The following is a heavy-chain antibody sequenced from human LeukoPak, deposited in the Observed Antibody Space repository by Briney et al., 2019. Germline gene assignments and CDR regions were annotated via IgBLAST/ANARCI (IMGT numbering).Heavy chain of an antibody. CDR1: GGTFNSYA. D-gene: IGHD3-3*01. CDR3: ARASPYYDYFDY. CDR2: IIPIFGTA. V-gene: IGHV1-69*13. J-gene: IGHJ4*02. Sequence: WASVKVSCKASGGTFNSYAISWVRQAPGQGLEWMGGIIPIFGTANYAQKFQGRVTITADESTSTAYMELGSLRSEDTAVYYCARASPYYDYFDYGPRGTLLTVFS.